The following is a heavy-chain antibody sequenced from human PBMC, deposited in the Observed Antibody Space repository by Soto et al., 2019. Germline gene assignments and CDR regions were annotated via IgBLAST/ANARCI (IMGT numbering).Heavy chain of an antibody. Sequence: EVQLVESGGGLVKPGGSLRLSCAASGLDLSHPWMTWVRQAAGKGLEWVARIKSKTDGGTADYAAPVKGRFSISRDDSKNTVDLQMNSLKTEDTAVYYCTTGVYHDILTGYRNVAYWGQGTPVTVSS. J-gene: IGHJ4*02. V-gene: IGHV3-15*01. CDR2: IKSKTDGGTA. D-gene: IGHD3-9*01. CDR1: GLDLSHPW. CDR3: TTGVYHDILTGYRNVAY.